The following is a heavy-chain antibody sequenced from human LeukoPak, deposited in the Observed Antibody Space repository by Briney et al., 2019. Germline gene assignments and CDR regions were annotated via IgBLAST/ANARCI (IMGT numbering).Heavy chain of an antibody. D-gene: IGHD4-11*01. CDR3: ARSYSNHLFGMDV. Sequence: PGGSLRLSCEASGFIVTSYYMTWVRQAPGKGLEWVSVIYSGGTTYYADSVKGRVAISRDNSKNTVFLQMNGVRAEDTAVYYCARSYSNHLFGMDVWGQGTTVTVSS. CDR1: GFIVTSYY. V-gene: IGHV3-66*01. J-gene: IGHJ6*02. CDR2: IYSGGTT.